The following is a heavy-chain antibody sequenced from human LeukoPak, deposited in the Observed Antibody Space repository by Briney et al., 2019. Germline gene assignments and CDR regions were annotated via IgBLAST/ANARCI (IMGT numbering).Heavy chain of an antibody. CDR2: IVGSGGNT. CDR3: AKGSGYYGSNAEYYFDY. V-gene: IGHV3-23*01. Sequence: GGSLRLSCAASGFTFANYVITWVLQAPGKGLKWVSDIVGSGGNTFYANSVKGRFTISRDNSKNTLYLQMSSLRAEDSALYYCAKGSGYYGSNAEYYFDYWGQGTLVTVSS. J-gene: IGHJ4*02. CDR1: GFTFANYV. D-gene: IGHD4-23*01.